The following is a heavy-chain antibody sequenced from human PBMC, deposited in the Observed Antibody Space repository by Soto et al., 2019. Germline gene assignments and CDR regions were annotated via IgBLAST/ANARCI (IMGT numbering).Heavy chain of an antibody. CDR3: AGRYNWNDLGAFDI. V-gene: IGHV1-18*01. Sequence: ASVKVSCKASGYTFTSYGISWVRQAPGQGLEWMGWISAYNGNTNYAQKLQGRVTMTTDTSTSTAYMELRSLRSDDTAVYYCAGRYNWNDLGAFDIWGQGTMVTVSS. J-gene: IGHJ3*02. CDR1: GYTFTSYG. D-gene: IGHD1-1*01. CDR2: ISAYNGNT.